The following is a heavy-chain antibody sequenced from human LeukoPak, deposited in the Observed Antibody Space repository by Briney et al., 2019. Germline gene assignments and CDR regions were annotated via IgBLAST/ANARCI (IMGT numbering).Heavy chain of an antibody. D-gene: IGHD5-24*01. CDR1: GFTFSSYA. CDR2: ISYDGSNK. Sequence: GGSLRLSCAASGFTFSSYAMHWVRQAPGKGLEWVAVISYDGSNKYYADSVKGRFTISRDNSKNTLYLQMNSLRAEDTAVYYCARDGYNYGEAIDYWGQGTLVTVSS. CDR3: ARDGYNYGEAIDY. J-gene: IGHJ4*02. V-gene: IGHV3-30*04.